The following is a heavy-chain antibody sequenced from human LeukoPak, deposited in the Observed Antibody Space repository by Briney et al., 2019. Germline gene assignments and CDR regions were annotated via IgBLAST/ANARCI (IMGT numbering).Heavy chain of an antibody. D-gene: IGHD2-21*02. Sequence: ASVKVSCKASGYTFPSYDLHWVRQATGQGLDWMGIINPSGYSTSYAQKFQGRVSMTRDTSTNIVYIELNSLGSEDTAVYYCASVLYCGADCYSGRYFFDYWGQGTLVSVSS. CDR2: INPSGYST. V-gene: IGHV1-46*01. J-gene: IGHJ4*02. CDR3: ASVLYCGADCYSGRYFFDY. CDR1: GYTFPSYD.